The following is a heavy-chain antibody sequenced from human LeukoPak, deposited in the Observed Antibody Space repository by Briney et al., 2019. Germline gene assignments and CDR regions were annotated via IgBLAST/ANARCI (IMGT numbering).Heavy chain of an antibody. CDR3: ARGRYYYDSSAYYIADS. D-gene: IGHD3-22*01. CDR2: ISINGGST. J-gene: IGHJ4*02. CDR1: GFTFSTYA. V-gene: IGHV3-64*01. Sequence: PGGSLRLSCAASGFTFSTYAMNWVRQAPGKGLEYVSAISINGGSTYYANSVKGRFTISRDDSKNTLYLQMGSLRAEDMAVYYCARGRYYYDSSAYYIADSWGQGTQVTVSS.